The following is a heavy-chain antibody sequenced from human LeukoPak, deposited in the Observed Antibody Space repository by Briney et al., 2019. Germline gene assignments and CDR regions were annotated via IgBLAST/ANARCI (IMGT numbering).Heavy chain of an antibody. J-gene: IGHJ3*02. CDR3: AREARDSSGYPNSAFDI. CDR2: IYYSGST. D-gene: IGHD3-22*01. Sequence: SETLSLTCTVSGGSISSYYWSWIRQPPGKGLEWIGYIYYSGSTNYNPSLKSRVTISVDTSKNQFSLKLSSVTAADTAVYYCAREARDSSGYPNSAFDIWGQGAMVTVSS. CDR1: GGSISSYY. V-gene: IGHV4-59*01.